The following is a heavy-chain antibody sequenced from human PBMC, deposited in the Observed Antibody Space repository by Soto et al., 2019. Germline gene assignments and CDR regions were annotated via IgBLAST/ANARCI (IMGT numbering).Heavy chain of an antibody. V-gene: IGHV3-23*01. CDR2: ISGSGGST. CDR3: AKDIFTLIVVVKRYYYGMGV. CDR1: GFTFSSYA. J-gene: IGHJ6*02. D-gene: IGHD3-22*01. Sequence: EVQLLESGGGLVQPGGSLRLSCAASGFTFSSYAMSWVRQAPGKGLEWVSAISGSGGSTYYADSVKGRFTISRDNSKNKLYLQMDSLRAEDTAVYYCAKDIFTLIVVVKRYYYGMGVWGQGTTVTVSS.